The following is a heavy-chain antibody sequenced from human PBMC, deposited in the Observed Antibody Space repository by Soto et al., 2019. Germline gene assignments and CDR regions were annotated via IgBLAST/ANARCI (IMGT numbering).Heavy chain of an antibody. J-gene: IGHJ4*02. CDR3: ASYYYDSSGLGTLGQRGTLGEIGY. CDR2: IYHSGST. CDR1: GGSISSSNW. Sequence: QVQLQESGPGLVKPSGTLSLTCAVSGGSISSSNWWSWVRQPPGKGLEWIGEIYHSGSTNYNPSLKSRVTISVDKSKNQFSLKLSSVTAADTAVYYCASYYYDSSGLGTLGQRGTLGEIGYWGQGTLVTVSS. D-gene: IGHD3-22*01. V-gene: IGHV4-4*02.